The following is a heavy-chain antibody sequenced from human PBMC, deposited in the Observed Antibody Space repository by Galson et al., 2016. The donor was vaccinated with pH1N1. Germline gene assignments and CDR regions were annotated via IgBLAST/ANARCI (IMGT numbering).Heavy chain of an antibody. CDR2: MYYSGSS. D-gene: IGHD3-10*01. CDR3: VRRVVGELLGNWFDP. CDR1: GGSISSRSYY. V-gene: IGHV4-39*01. Sequence: SETLSLTCTVSGGSISSRSYYWGWIRQPPGKGLEWIGSMYYSGSSYYNPSLKSRVTISVDTSKNQFSLKLSSVTAADTAVYYCVRRVVGELLGNWFDPWGQGTLVTVSS. J-gene: IGHJ5*02.